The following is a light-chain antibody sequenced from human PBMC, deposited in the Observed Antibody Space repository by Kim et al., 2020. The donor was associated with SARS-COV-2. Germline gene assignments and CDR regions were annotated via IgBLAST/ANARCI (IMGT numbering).Light chain of an antibody. J-gene: IGKJ2*01. V-gene: IGKV3D-15*01. CDR1: QSVSNN. Sequence: EIVMTQSPATLSVSPGERATLSCRASQSVSNNLAWFQQKPGQAPRLLIYGTSTRTTGIPARFSGSGSGTVFNLTISSLQSEDSAVYYCQQYNHWYTFGQGTKLEI. CDR3: QQYNHWYT. CDR2: GTS.